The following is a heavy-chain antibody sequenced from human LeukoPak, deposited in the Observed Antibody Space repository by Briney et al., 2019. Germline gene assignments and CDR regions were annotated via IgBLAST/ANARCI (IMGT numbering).Heavy chain of an antibody. CDR3: ARAVDTAGSHSRFDY. Sequence: GASVKVSCKASGGTFSSYAISWVRQAPGQGLEWMGGIIPIFGTANYAQKFQGRVTITADKSTSTAYMELSSLRSEDTAVYYCARAVDTAGSHSRFDYWGQGTLVTVSS. CDR1: GGTFSSYA. D-gene: IGHD5-18*01. V-gene: IGHV1-69*06. J-gene: IGHJ4*02. CDR2: IIPIFGTA.